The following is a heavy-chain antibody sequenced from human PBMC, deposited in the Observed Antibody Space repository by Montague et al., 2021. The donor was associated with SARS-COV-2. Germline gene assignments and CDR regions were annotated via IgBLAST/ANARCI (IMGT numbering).Heavy chain of an antibody. D-gene: IGHD3-10*01. Sequence: SETLSLTCGVSGDSISSSHWWGCVRQPPGKGLQWIGEIYHTRSTNYNPSLKSRVSMSVDKSNNLFSLILTSVTAADTAVYFCARGTYGPGNYFYFDHWGQGTLVTVSS. V-gene: IGHV4-4*02. CDR3: ARGTYGPGNYFYFDH. J-gene: IGHJ4*02. CDR2: IYHTRST. CDR1: GDSISSSHW.